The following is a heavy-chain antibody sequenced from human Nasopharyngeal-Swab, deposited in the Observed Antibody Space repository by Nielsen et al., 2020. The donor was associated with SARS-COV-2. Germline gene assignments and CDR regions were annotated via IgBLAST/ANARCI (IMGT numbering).Heavy chain of an antibody. Sequence: ASVKVSCKASGYTFTSYGISWVRQAPGQGLEWMGWISAYNGNTNYAQKLQGRVTMTTDTSTSTAYMELRSLRSDDTAVYYCARLYCGGDCYSEDYYGMDVWGQGTMITVS. CDR3: ARLYCGGDCYSEDYYGMDV. J-gene: IGHJ6*02. D-gene: IGHD2-21*02. CDR2: ISAYNGNT. CDR1: GYTFTSYG. V-gene: IGHV1-18*01.